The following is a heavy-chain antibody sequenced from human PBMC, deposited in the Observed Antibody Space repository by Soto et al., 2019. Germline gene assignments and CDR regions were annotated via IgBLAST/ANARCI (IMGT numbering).Heavy chain of an antibody. V-gene: IGHV3-23*01. Sequence: GSLRLSCAASGFTFSSYAMSWVRQAPGKGLEWVSAISGSGGSTYYADSVKGRFTISRDNSKNTLYLQMNSLRAEDTAVYYCAKVMLLENGYSWDYYGMDVWSQGTTVTVSS. CDR2: ISGSGGST. CDR3: AKVMLLENGYSWDYYGMDV. J-gene: IGHJ6*02. CDR1: GFTFSSYA. D-gene: IGHD5-18*01.